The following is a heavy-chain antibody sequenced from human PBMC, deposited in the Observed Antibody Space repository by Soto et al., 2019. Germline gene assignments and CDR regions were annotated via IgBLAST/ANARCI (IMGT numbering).Heavy chain of an antibody. CDR3: ASERWLQFFDYYYGMDV. V-gene: IGHV4-61*01. CDR1: GGSVSSGSYY. J-gene: IGHJ6*02. Sequence: NPSETLSLTCTVSGGSVSSGSYYWSWIRQPPGKGLEWIGYIYYSGSTNYNPSLKSRVTISVDTSKNQFSLKLSSVTAADTAVYYCASERWLQFFDYYYGMDVWGQGTTVTVSS. D-gene: IGHD5-12*01. CDR2: IYYSGST.